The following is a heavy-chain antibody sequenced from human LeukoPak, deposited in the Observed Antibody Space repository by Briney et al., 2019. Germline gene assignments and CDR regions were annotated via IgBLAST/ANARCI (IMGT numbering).Heavy chain of an antibody. CDR2: IYHSGST. V-gene: IGHV4-30-2*01. CDR3: ARGGLYSSGWYAY. D-gene: IGHD6-19*01. Sequence: KPSQTLSLTCAVSGGSISSGGYSWSWIRQPPGKGLEWIGYIYHSGSTYYNPSLKSRVTISVDRSKNQFSLKLSSVTAADTAVYYCARGGLYSSGWYAYWGQGTLVTVSS. J-gene: IGHJ4*02. CDR1: GGSISSGGYS.